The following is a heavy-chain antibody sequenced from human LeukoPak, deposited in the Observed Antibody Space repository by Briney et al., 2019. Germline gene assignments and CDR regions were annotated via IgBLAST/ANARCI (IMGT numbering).Heavy chain of an antibody. Sequence: PSETLSLTCTVSGGSISSSSYYWGWIRQPPGKGLEWIGSIYYSGSTYYNPSLKSRVTISVDTSKNQFSLKLSSVTAADTAVYYCARGVGTGLGDAFDIWGQGTMVTVSS. J-gene: IGHJ3*02. D-gene: IGHD3-3*01. CDR2: IYYSGST. V-gene: IGHV4-39*01. CDR3: ARGVGTGLGDAFDI. CDR1: GGSISSSSYY.